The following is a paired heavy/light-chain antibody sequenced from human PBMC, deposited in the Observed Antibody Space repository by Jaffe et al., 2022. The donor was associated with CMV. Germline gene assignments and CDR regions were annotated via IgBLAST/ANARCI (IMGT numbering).Light chain of an antibody. CDR1: HSVGTY. Sequence: EIVLTQSPATVSLSPGERATLSCRASHSVGTYLAWYQQKPGQAPRLLIYDASNTATGIPVRFSGSGSGTDFALTITSLEPEDFAVYYCQQRSTWPLTFGGGTKIEI. V-gene: IGKV3-11*01. J-gene: IGKJ4*01. CDR2: DAS. CDR3: QQRSTWPLT.
Heavy chain of an antibody. Sequence: EVQLVQSGGGLAQPGGSLRLSCAASGFTFRSYAMHWVRQAPGRGLEWVSTINSRGGDTFYAASVEGRFTISRDNSRNTVHLQMSSLRAEDTATYYCAKDCTDGVCYIGLDYWGQGTLVTVSS. V-gene: IGHV3-23*04. J-gene: IGHJ4*02. CDR1: GFTFRSYA. CDR3: AKDCTDGVCYIGLDY. CDR2: INSRGGDT. D-gene: IGHD2-8*01.